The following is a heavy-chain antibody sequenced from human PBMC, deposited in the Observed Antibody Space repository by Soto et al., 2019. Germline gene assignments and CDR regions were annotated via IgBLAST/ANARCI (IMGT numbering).Heavy chain of an antibody. CDR1: GGSISSYY. D-gene: IGHD3-10*01. CDR3: ARVPHYYGSGSYYNKLNYYYYYYMDV. CDR2: IYYSGST. Sequence: PSETLSLTCTVSGGSISSYYWSWIRRPPGKGLEWIGYIYYSGSTNYNPSLKSRVTISVDTSKNQFSLKLSSVTAADTAVYYCARVPHYYGSGSYYNKLNYYYYYYMDVWGKGTTVTVSS. V-gene: IGHV4-59*01. J-gene: IGHJ6*03.